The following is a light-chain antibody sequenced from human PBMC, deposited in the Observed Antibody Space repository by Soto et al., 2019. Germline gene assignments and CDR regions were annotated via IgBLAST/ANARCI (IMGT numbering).Light chain of an antibody. CDR2: GNS. J-gene: IGLJ1*01. CDR3: QSFDSSLSGYV. CDR1: SSNFGSNYD. Sequence: QSALTQPPSVSGAPGHRVTISCTGSSSNFGSNYDVHWYKHLPGTAPKLLIYGNSNRPSGVPDRFSGSKSGTSASLAITGLQAEDEADYYCQSFDSSLSGYVFGTGTKVTVL. V-gene: IGLV1-40*01.